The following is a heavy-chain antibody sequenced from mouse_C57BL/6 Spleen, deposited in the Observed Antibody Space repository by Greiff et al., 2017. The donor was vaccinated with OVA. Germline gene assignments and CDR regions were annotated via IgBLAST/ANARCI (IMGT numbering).Heavy chain of an antibody. CDR1: GYTFTSYW. CDR2: IDPSDSYT. J-gene: IGHJ2*01. V-gene: IGHV1-50*01. CDR3: ARPWDDD. D-gene: IGHD4-1*01. Sequence: QVQLQQPGAELVKPGASVKLSCKASGYTFTSYWMQWVKQRPGQGLEWIGEIDPSDSYTNYNQKFKGKATLTVDTSSSTAYMQLSSLTSEDSAVYYCARPWDDDWGKGTTLTVSS.